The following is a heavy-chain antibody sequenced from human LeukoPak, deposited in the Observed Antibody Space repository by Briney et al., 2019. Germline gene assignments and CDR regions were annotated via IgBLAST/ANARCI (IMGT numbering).Heavy chain of an antibody. D-gene: IGHD6-6*01. J-gene: IGHJ4*02. CDR3: ARAGPGLAARMGSYFDY. V-gene: IGHV6-1*01. CDR1: GNSVSSNSAA. CDR2: TYYRSKWYN. Sequence: SQTLSLTCAISGNSVSSNSAAWNWIRQSPSRGLEWLGRTYYRSKWYNDYAVSVKSRITINPDTSKNQFSLQLSSVTPEDTAVYYCARAGPGLAARMGSYFDYWGQGTLVTVSS.